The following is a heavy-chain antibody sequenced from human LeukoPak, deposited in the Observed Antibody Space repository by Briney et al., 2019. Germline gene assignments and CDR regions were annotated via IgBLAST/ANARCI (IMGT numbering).Heavy chain of an antibody. V-gene: IGHV3-72*01. CDR2: ITKKANSYTT. D-gene: IGHD6-13*01. Sequence: PGGSLRLSCAASGFTFSDHYMDWVRQALGMGLEWVSRITKKANSYTTEYVASVKGRFTISRDDSKNSLYLQMNSLKTEDTAVYYCAREGLREQQLVPADYWGQGTLVTVSS. CDR1: GFTFSDHY. CDR3: AREGLREQQLVPADY. J-gene: IGHJ4*02.